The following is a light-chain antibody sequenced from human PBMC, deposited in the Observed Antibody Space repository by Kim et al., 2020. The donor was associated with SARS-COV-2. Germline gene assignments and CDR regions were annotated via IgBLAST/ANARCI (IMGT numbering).Light chain of an antibody. V-gene: IGLV3-1*01. CDR1: KLGNKF. Sequence: SPGKTAPIPCSGHKLGNKFASWYHQRPGQSPVLVIYDDSKRPSGIPERFSGFNSENTATLTISETQALDEGDYYCQAWDSDSHVFFGGGTQLTVL. CDR2: DDS. J-gene: IGLJ2*01. CDR3: QAWDSDSHVF.